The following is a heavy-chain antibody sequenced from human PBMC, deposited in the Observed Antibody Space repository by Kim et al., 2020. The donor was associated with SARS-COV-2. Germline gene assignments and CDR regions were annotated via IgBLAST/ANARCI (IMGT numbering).Heavy chain of an antibody. V-gene: IGHV4-31*03. CDR3: ARGPPIAASASDFDY. D-gene: IGHD6-6*01. J-gene: IGHJ4*02. CDR1: GGSISSGGYY. Sequence: TLSLTCTVSGGSISSGGYYWSWIRQHPGKGLEWIGYIYYSGSTYYNPSLKSRVTISVDTSKNQFSLKLSSVTAADTAVYYCARGPPIAASASDFDYWGQGTLVTVSS. CDR2: IYYSGST.